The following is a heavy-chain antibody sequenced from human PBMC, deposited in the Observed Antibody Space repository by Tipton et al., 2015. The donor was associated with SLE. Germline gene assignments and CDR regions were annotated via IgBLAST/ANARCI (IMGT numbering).Heavy chain of an antibody. V-gene: IGHV3-33*06. CDR3: AKGMAAYWYFDL. J-gene: IGHJ2*01. Sequence: SGFTFSSYGMHWVRQAPGKGLEWVAVIWYDGSNKYYADSVKGRFTISRDNSKNTLYLQMNSLRAEDTAVYYCAKGMAAYWYFDLWGRGTLVTVSS. CDR1: GFTFSSYG. D-gene: IGHD5-24*01. CDR2: IWYDGSNK.